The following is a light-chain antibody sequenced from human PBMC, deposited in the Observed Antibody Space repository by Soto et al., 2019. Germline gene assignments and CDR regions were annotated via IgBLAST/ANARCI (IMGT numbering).Light chain of an antibody. V-gene: IGKV1-5*01. CDR3: QQYSIFPWT. Sequence: DIHNTQYPSTLFASIGDRVAITCRVSQSISGRLAWYQLSPGKAPKLLIYDASSLEIGVPSRFSGSGSGTDFTLTISSLQPDDFATYSCQQYSIFPWTFGQGTKVVIK. CDR2: DAS. J-gene: IGKJ1*01. CDR1: QSISGR.